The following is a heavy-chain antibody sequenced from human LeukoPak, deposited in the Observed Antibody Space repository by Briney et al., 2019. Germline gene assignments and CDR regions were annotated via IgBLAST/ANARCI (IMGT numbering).Heavy chain of an antibody. CDR2: INHSGST. Sequence: PSETLSLTCAVYGGSFSGYYWSWIRQPPGKGLEWIGEINHSGSTNYNPSLKSRVTISVDTSKNQFSLKLSSVTAADTAVYYCARHKTGWYWRNENWFDPWGQGTLVTVSS. CDR1: GGSFSGYY. CDR3: ARHKTGWYWRNENWFDP. D-gene: IGHD6-19*01. V-gene: IGHV4-34*01. J-gene: IGHJ5*02.